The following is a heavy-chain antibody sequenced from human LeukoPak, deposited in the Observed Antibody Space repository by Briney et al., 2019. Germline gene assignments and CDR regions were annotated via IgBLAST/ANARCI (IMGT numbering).Heavy chain of an antibody. CDR3: ARGPGYGDYGWFDP. D-gene: IGHD4-17*01. J-gene: IGHJ5*02. CDR2: INHSGST. CDR1: GGSFSGYY. Sequence: PSETLSLTCAVYGGSFSGYYWSWIRQPPGKGLEWIGEINHSGSTNYNPPLKSRVTISVDTSKNQFSLKLSSVTAADTAVYYCARGPGYGDYGWFDPWGQGTLVTVSS. V-gene: IGHV4-34*01.